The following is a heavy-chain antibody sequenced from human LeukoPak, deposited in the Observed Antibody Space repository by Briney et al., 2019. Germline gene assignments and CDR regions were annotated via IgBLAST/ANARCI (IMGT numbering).Heavy chain of an antibody. D-gene: IGHD4-23*01. V-gene: IGHV3-48*03. CDR1: GFTFSSYE. Sequence: GGSLRLSCAASGFTFSSYEMNWVRQAPGKGLEWVSYISSSASTIYFADSVKGRFTISRDNAKNSLYLQMNSLRAEDTAVYYCARGYAGNLFYWGQGTLVTVSS. CDR3: ARGYAGNLFY. J-gene: IGHJ4*02. CDR2: ISSSASTI.